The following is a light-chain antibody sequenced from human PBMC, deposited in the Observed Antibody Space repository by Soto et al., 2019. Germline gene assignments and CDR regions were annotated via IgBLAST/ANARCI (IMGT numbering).Light chain of an antibody. J-gene: IGKJ2*01. V-gene: IGKV3-20*01. CDR3: QQYDDLPYT. CDR2: GAS. Sequence: EIVLTQSPGTLSLSPGERATLSCMASQTLTTRFLAWYQQKPGQAPRLLIYGASSRATGIPDRFSGSGSGTEYTLTRSRLEPEDFAVYSCQQYDDLPYTFGQGTTLEIK. CDR1: QTLTTRF.